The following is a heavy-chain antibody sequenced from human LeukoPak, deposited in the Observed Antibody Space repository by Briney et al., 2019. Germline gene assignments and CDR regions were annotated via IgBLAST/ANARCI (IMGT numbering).Heavy chain of an antibody. J-gene: IGHJ2*01. D-gene: IGHD1-26*01. Sequence: GGSLRLSCAASGFTFSSYAMHWVRQAPGKGLEWLAVISYDGSNDYYAGSLKGRFTMSRDNSRNTLYLQIKSLRPDDTAVYYCARDAGGAFYWYFDLWGRGTLVTVSS. V-gene: IGHV3-30-3*01. CDR1: GFTFSSYA. CDR3: ARDAGGAFYWYFDL. CDR2: ISYDGSND.